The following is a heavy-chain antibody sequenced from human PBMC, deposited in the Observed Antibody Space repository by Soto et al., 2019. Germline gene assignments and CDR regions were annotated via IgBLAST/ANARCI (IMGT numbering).Heavy chain of an antibody. J-gene: IGHJ4*02. CDR2: IYHGLSI. D-gene: IGHD3-16*01. CDR1: SGSFSGYY. Sequence: LSLTCAVYSGSFSGYYWSWIRQPPGKGLEWIGEIYHGLSIVYNPSLKSRVTISGDSSRNQFSLKLSSVTAADTAVYYCARHGGYYFDYWGQGTLVTVSS. V-gene: IGHV4-34*01. CDR3: ARHGGYYFDY.